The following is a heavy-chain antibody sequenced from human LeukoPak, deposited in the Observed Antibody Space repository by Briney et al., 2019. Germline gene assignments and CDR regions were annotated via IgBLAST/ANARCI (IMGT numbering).Heavy chain of an antibody. CDR2: IIPIFGTA. D-gene: IGHD6-13*01. CDR3: AKTIAAAGINWFDP. CDR1: GGTFSSYA. J-gene: IGHJ5*02. Sequence: SVKVSCKASGGTFSSYAISWVRQAPGQGLEWMGGIIPIFGTANYAQKFQGRVTITADESTSTAYMELSSLRSEDTAAYYCAKTIAAAGINWFDPWGQGTLVTVSS. V-gene: IGHV1-69*13.